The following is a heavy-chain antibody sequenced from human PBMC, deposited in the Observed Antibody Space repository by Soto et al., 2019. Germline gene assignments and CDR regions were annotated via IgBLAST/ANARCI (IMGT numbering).Heavy chain of an antibody. Sequence: PGGSLRLSCAASGFTFSSYGMHWVRQAPGKGLEWVAVISYDGSNKYYADSVKGRFTISRDNSKNTLYLQMNSLRAEDTAVYYCAKEWTTHYYDSSGYYFFDYWGQGTLVTVSS. CDR1: GFTFSSYG. V-gene: IGHV3-30*18. CDR3: AKEWTTHYYDSSGYYFFDY. CDR2: ISYDGSNK. D-gene: IGHD3-22*01. J-gene: IGHJ4*02.